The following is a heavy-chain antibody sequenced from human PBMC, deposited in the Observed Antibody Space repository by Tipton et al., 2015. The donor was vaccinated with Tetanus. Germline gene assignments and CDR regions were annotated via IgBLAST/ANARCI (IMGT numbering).Heavy chain of an antibody. V-gene: IGHV4-31*03. Sequence: GLVKPSQTLSVTCTVSGGSINSGGYYWSWLRQHPGKGPEWIGHIYYTGNTYYNPSLKSRVTISVDTSNNQFTLRLISVTAADTAVYYCARGGDTYFGSSCFYDWWGQGTRVTVSS. CDR2: IYYTGNT. J-gene: IGHJ4*02. CDR1: GGSINSGGYY. D-gene: IGHD3-22*01. CDR3: ARGGDTYFGSSCFYDW.